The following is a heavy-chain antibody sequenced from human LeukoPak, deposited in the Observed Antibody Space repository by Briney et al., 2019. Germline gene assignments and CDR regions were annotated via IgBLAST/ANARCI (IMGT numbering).Heavy chain of an antibody. Sequence: SETLSLTCTVSGGSINSYYWSWIRQPPGKGLECIGYIHYTGSTNYNPSLKSRVTISVDTSKSQFSLTLSSVTAADTAIYYCARGGYYGSGNDFRFDPWGQGTLVTVSS. V-gene: IGHV4-59*01. CDR1: GGSINSYY. D-gene: IGHD3-10*01. CDR3: ARGGYYGSGNDFRFDP. J-gene: IGHJ5*02. CDR2: IHYTGST.